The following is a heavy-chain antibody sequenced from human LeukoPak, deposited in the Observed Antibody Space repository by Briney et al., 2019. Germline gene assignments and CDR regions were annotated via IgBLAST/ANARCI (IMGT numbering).Heavy chain of an antibody. J-gene: IGHJ4*02. V-gene: IGHV3-23*01. CDR3: AKDSPSNYGDYVAPFDY. CDR2: ISGSGGST. D-gene: IGHD4-17*01. CDR1: GFTFSSYR. Sequence: GGSLRLSCAASGFTFSSYRMNWVRQAPGKGLEWVSAISGSGGSTYYADSVKGRFTISRDNSKNTLYLQMNSLRAEDTAVYYCAKDSPSNYGDYVAPFDYWGQGTLVTVSS.